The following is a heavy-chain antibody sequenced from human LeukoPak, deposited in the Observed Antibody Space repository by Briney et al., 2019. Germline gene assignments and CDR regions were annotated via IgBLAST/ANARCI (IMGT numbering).Heavy chain of an antibody. CDR1: GFTFSSYW. Sequence: GGSLRLSCAASGFTFSSYWMHWVRQAPGKGLVWVSRINTDGSSTSYADSVKGRFAISRDNTKNSLYLQMNSLRAEDTAVYYCARDAMIVVLSNYYYYMDVWGKGTTVTVSS. CDR2: INTDGSST. J-gene: IGHJ6*03. CDR3: ARDAMIVVLSNYYYYMDV. V-gene: IGHV3-74*01. D-gene: IGHD3-22*01.